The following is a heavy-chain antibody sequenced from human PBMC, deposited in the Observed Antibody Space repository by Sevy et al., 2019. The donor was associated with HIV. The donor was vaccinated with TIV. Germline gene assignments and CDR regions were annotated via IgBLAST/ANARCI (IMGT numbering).Heavy chain of an antibody. CDR2: ISGSGDNS. Sequence: LSLTCAASGFTFSGYAMSWVRQAPGKGLEWVSGISGSGDNSYYADSVKGRFTISRDNSKNTLYLQMNILRAEDTAVYYCAKGDFYYDSSGYYLFDYWGQGTLVTVSS. V-gene: IGHV3-23*01. CDR3: AKGDFYYDSSGYYLFDY. J-gene: IGHJ4*02. D-gene: IGHD3-22*01. CDR1: GFTFSGYA.